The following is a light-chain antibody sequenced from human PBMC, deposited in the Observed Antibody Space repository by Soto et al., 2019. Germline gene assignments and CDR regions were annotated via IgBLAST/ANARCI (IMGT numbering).Light chain of an antibody. J-gene: IGKJ5*01. CDR3: QHST. CDR2: GAS. CDR1: QSVTSTY. V-gene: IGKV3-20*01. Sequence: EIVLTQSPGTLSLSPGERATLSCRASQSVTSTYLAWYQQKPGQAPRLLIYGASSRAIGIPDRFSGSVSGSDFILTISRLEPEDFAVYYCQHSTFGQGTRLE.